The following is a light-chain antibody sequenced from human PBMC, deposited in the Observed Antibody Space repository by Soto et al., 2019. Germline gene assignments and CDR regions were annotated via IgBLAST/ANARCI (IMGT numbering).Light chain of an antibody. Sequence: DIPMTHSPSTLSASVGDRVTITCRASQSISSWLAWYQQKPGKAPNLLIYKASRLHSGVSSRFSGSESGTEFTLTISSLQPDDFATYYCQQYSGYSRTFGQGTTVDIK. CDR3: QQYSGYSRT. CDR2: KAS. J-gene: IGKJ1*01. CDR1: QSISSW. V-gene: IGKV1-5*03.